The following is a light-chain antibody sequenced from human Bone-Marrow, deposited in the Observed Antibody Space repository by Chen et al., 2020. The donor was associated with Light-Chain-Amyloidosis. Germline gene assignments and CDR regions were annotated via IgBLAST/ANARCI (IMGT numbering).Light chain of an antibody. CDR3: SSYTITNTLV. CDR1: SSDVGGDNH. Sequence: SALPQPPSVSGSPGQSITLSGTGTSSDVGGDNHVSWYQQHPDKAPKLMIYEVTKRPSWVPDRFSGSKSDNTASLTISGLQTEDEADYFCSSYTITNTLVFGSGTRVTV. CDR2: EVT. V-gene: IGLV2-14*01. J-gene: IGLJ1*01.